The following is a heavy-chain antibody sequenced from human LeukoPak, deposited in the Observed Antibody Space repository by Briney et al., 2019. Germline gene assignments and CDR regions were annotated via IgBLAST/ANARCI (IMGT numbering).Heavy chain of an antibody. CDR1: GGSFSGYY. CDR3: ARQGYSGSYGGFGY. J-gene: IGHJ4*02. CDR2: INHSGST. Sequence: NPSETLSLTCAVYGGSFSGYYWSWIRQPPGKGLECIGEINHSGSTNYNPSLKSRVTISVDTSKNQFSLKLSSVTAADTAVYYCARQGYSGSYGGFGYWGQGTLVTVSS. V-gene: IGHV4-34*01. D-gene: IGHD1-26*01.